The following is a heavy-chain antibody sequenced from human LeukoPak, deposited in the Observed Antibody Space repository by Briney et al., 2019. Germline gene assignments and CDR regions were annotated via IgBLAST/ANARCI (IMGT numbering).Heavy chain of an antibody. CDR2: IFYSGST. D-gene: IGHD2-2*01. V-gene: IGHV4-39*07. Sequence: SETLSLTCTVSGGSISTSNYYWGWIRQPPGKGLEWIGNIFYSGSTYYSPSLTGRVTMLLDKSNNQLSLKLTSVTAADTAIYYCARKVTLTALGTYPYLDNWGQGILVTVSS. CDR3: ARKVTLTALGTYPYLDN. CDR1: GGSISTSNYY. J-gene: IGHJ4*02.